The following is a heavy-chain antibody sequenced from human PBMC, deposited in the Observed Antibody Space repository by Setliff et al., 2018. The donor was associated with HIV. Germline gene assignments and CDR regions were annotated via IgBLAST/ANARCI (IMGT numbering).Heavy chain of an antibody. D-gene: IGHD5-12*01. CDR2: MYHSGNT. CDR3: ARESRSMHVAH. J-gene: IGHJ4*02. Sequence: PSETLSLTCAVSGGSISSSNWWSWVRQPPGKGLEWIGEMYHSGNTNYNPSLKSRVTISVDKSKNHFSLQLTSVTAADTAMYYCARESRSMHVAHWGQGTLVTVSS. CDR1: GGSISSSNW. V-gene: IGHV4-4*02.